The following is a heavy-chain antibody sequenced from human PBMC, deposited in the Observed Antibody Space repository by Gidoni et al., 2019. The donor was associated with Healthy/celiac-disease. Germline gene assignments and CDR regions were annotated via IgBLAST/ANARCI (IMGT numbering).Heavy chain of an antibody. CDR1: GFTFSSYW. J-gene: IGHJ1*01. V-gene: IGHV3-7*03. CDR3: AGGLLLRYFQH. Sequence: EVQLVESGGGLVQPGGSLRLSCAASGFTFSSYWMSWVRQAPGKGLEWVANIKQDGSEKYYVDSVKGRFTISRDNAKNSLYLQMNSLRAEDTAVYYCAGGLLLRYFQHWGQGTLVTVSS. D-gene: IGHD3-22*01. CDR2: IKQDGSEK.